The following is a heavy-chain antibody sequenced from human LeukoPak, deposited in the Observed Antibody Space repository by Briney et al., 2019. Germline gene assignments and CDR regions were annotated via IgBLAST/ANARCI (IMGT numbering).Heavy chain of an antibody. Sequence: AGGSLRLSCAASGFTFSTYGMNWVRQAPGKGLEWVSSISSSSSYIYYADSVKGRFTISRHNAKNSLYLQMNSLRAEDTAVYYCARDSRPYCSGGSCSLFDYWGQGTLVTVSS. V-gene: IGHV3-21*01. D-gene: IGHD2-15*01. CDR1: GFTFSTYG. CDR2: ISSSSSYI. J-gene: IGHJ4*02. CDR3: ARDSRPYCSGGSCSLFDY.